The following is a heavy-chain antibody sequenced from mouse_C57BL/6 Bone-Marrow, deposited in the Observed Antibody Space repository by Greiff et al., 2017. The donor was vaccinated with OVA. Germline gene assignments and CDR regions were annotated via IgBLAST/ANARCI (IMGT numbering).Heavy chain of an antibody. V-gene: IGHV1-22*01. CDR3: ARSGDMGYDYDEDY. Sequence: EVKLMESGPELVKPGASVKMSCKASGYTFTDYNMHWVKQSHGKSLEWIGYINPNNGGTSYNQKFKGKATLTVNKSSSTAYMELRSLTSEDSAVDYCARSGDMGYDYDEDYWGQGTTLTVSS. J-gene: IGHJ2*01. CDR2: INPNNGGT. D-gene: IGHD2-4*01. CDR1: GYTFTDYN.